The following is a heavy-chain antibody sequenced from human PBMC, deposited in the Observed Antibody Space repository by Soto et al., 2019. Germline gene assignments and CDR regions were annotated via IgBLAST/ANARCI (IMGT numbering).Heavy chain of an antibody. Sequence: GGSLRLSCAGSGFTFSTFDIHWVRQAPGKGLGWVSGIGTLSDTFYAASVQGRFTISRQNAKNSVYLQMNSLRAGDTAFYYCARGRSFSYDSTPPPMFDPWGQGTLVTVSS. CDR2: IGTLSDT. J-gene: IGHJ5*02. V-gene: IGHV3-13*01. CDR1: GFTFSTFD. CDR3: ARGRSFSYDSTPPPMFDP. D-gene: IGHD3-10*01.